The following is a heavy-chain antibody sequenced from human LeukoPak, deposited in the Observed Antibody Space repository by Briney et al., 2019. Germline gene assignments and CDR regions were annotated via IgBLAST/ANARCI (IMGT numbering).Heavy chain of an antibody. D-gene: IGHD5-24*01. CDR3: AIGRDAYKTGY. CDR2: IYYGGSP. V-gene: IGHV4-59*01. J-gene: IGHJ4*02. Sequence: PSETLSLTCTVSGDSISTYYCSWIRQPPGKGLEWIGYIYYGGSPNYNPSLKSRVTILLDTSKNQFSLKLSSVTAADTAVYYCAIGRDAYKTGYWGQGTLVTVSS. CDR1: GDSISTYY.